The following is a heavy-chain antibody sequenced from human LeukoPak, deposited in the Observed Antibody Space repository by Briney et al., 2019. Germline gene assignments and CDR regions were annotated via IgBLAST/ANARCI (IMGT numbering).Heavy chain of an antibody. V-gene: IGHV3-23*01. CDR3: AKKPSGGCYEDY. CDR2: ISSSGAYT. D-gene: IGHD4/OR15-4a*01. Sequence: PGGSLRLSCATSGFTFISYAMSWVRQAPGKGLEWVSAISSSGAYTYYADSVKGRFTISRDNSKSTLYLQMNSLRAEDTAVYYCAKKPSGGCYEDYWGLGTLVTVSS. J-gene: IGHJ4*02. CDR1: GFTFISYA.